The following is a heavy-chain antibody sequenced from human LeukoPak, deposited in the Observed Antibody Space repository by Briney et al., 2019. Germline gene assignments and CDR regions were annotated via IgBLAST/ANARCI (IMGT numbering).Heavy chain of an antibody. CDR2: IYSSGST. Sequence: PSETLSLTCTVSGGPISSYYWSWIRQPPGKGLEWIAYIYSSGSTSYNPSLKSRVTISLDASKNQFSLKLRSVTAADTAVYYCASQNYDFLTGYYRDYWGQGTLVTVSS. D-gene: IGHD3-9*01. CDR3: ASQNYDFLTGYYRDY. J-gene: IGHJ4*02. CDR1: GGPISSYY. V-gene: IGHV4-59*01.